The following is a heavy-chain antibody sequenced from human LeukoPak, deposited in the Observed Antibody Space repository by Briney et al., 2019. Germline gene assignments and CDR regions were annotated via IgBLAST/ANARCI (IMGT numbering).Heavy chain of an antibody. CDR2: ISGSGGST. Sequence: GGSLRLSCAASGFTFSSCAMSWARQAPGKGLEWVSAISGSGGSTYYADSVKGRFTISRDNSKNTLYLQMNSLRAEDTAVYYCAKEEQQLVHYYYYYMDVWGKGTTVTVSS. CDR1: GFTFSSCA. J-gene: IGHJ6*03. D-gene: IGHD6-13*01. CDR3: AKEEQQLVHYYYYYMDV. V-gene: IGHV3-23*01.